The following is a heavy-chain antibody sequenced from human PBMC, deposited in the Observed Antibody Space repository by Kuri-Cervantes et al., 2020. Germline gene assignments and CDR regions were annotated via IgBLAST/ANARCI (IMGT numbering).Heavy chain of an antibody. CDR2: ISSSGNTI. Sequence: GESLKISCAASGFTFSTYEMNWVRQAPGKGLEWISYISSSGNTIYYADSVKGRFTISRDNAKDSLYLQMNSLRAEDTAVYYCAPGRWFMELGPYYWGQGTLVTVSS. D-gene: IGHD2-15*01. CDR1: GFTFSTYE. J-gene: IGHJ4*02. CDR3: APGRWFMELGPYY. V-gene: IGHV3-48*03.